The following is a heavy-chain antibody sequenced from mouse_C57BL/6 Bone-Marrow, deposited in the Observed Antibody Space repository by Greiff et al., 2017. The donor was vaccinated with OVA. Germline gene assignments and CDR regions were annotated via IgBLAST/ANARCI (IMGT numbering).Heavy chain of an antibody. V-gene: IGHV5-15*01. D-gene: IGHD1-1*01. Sequence: EVQRVESGGGLVQPGGSLKLSCAASGFTFSDYGMAWVRQAPRKGPEWVAFISNLAYSLYYADTVTGRFTISRENAKNTLYLEMSSLRSEDTAMYYCARHDYYGSSCYFDVWGTGTTVTVSS. CDR3: ARHDYYGSSCYFDV. CDR2: ISNLAYSL. CDR1: GFTFSDYG. J-gene: IGHJ1*03.